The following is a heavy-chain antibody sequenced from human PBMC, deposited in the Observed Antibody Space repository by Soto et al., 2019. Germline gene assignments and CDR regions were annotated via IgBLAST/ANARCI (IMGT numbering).Heavy chain of an antibody. CDR2: LKRDGRER. J-gene: IGHJ4*02. CDR1: GFTLGDYW. D-gene: IGHD2-8*01. CDR3: ARDVYEILGRVVRRLDS. V-gene: IGHV3-7*03. Sequence: SLGLSCAASGFTLGDYWMTLVRHAPGKGLEWVANLKRDGRERYYVDSAKGRFSVSRDNAKNSLYLQMNNLRPEDTAVYYCARDVYEILGRVVRRLDSWGQGTLVTVSS.